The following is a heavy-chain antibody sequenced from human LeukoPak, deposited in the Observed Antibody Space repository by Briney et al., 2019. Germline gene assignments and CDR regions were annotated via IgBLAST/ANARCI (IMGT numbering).Heavy chain of an antibody. CDR3: ARDGHDYGFDY. J-gene: IGHJ4*02. Sequence: GGSLRLSCSASGFTFSSYWMSWVRQAPGKGLEWVANIKQDGSEKYHVDSVKGRFTISRDNAKNSLYLQMNSLRAEDTAVYYCARDGHDYGFDYWGQGTLVTVSS. CDR1: GFTFSSYW. CDR2: IKQDGSEK. D-gene: IGHD4-17*01. V-gene: IGHV3-7*01.